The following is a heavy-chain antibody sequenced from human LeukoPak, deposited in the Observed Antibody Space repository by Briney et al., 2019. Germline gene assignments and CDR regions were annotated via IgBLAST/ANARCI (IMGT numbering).Heavy chain of an antibody. D-gene: IGHD3-22*01. V-gene: IGHV3-49*04. CDR2: IRRKAYDGPT. J-gene: IGHJ3*02. CDR1: GFTFSSYA. CDR3: TRRYNYDSSGYYYVRDAFDI. Sequence: GGSLRLSCAASGFTFSSYAMSWVRQAPGKGLEGVGFIRRKAYDGPTKNAAPVKGRFTISRDDSRSIADLQMNSLKTEDTAVYYCTRRYNYDSSGYYYVRDAFDIWGQGTMVTASS.